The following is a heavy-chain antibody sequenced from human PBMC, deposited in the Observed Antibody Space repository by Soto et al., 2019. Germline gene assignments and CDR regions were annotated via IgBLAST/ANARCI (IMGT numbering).Heavy chain of an antibody. V-gene: IGHV5-51*01. D-gene: IGHD5-18*01. CDR2: IYPGDSDT. CDR3: ARLVVDTAMPLGGWFDL. J-gene: IGHJ5*02. CDR1: VYSFTSYW. Sequence: PWESLKISCKGSVYSFTSYWIGWVRQMPGKGLEWMGIIYPGDSDTRYSPSFQGQVTISADKSISTAYLQWSSLKASDTAMYYCARLVVDTAMPLGGWFDLWAQGTLVTVSS.